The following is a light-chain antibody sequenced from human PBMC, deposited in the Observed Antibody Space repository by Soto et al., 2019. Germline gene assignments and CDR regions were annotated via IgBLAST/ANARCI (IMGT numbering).Light chain of an antibody. V-gene: IGKV1-8*01. CDR3: QQSYSTPRT. CDR2: AAS. Sequence: IQMTQSPSSLSASTGDRFTITCRASQGISSYLAWYQQKPGKAPKLLIYAASTLQSGVPSRFSGSGSGTDFTLTISSLQPEDFATYYCQQSYSTPRTFGQGTKVDIK. J-gene: IGKJ1*01. CDR1: QGISSY.